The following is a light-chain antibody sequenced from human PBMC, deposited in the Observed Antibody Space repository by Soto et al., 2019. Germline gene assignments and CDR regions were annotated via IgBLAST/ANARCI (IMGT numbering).Light chain of an antibody. CDR1: QSVSSSY. CDR3: QQRSDRLPIT. Sequence: PGERVTLSCRASQSVSSSYLTWYQQKPGQAPRLLIYDASKRPTGIPARFSGSGSGTDFTLTISSLEPEDSAVYYCQQRSDRLPITFGQGTRLEIK. CDR2: DAS. J-gene: IGKJ5*01. V-gene: IGKV3D-20*02.